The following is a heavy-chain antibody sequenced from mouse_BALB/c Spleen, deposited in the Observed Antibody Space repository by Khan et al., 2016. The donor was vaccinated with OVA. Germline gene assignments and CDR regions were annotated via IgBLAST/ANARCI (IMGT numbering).Heavy chain of an antibody. V-gene: IGHV9-1*02. Sequence: QIQLVQSGPELKKPGETVKISCKASGYTFTNYGMNWVKQAPGKALKWMGWINTYTGEPTYADDFKGRFSFSLETSASTAYLQINNLKNKDMPTYFCARGLNYYGSWFAYWGQGTLVTVSA. J-gene: IGHJ3*01. D-gene: IGHD1-1*01. CDR1: GYTFTNYG. CDR3: ARGLNYYGSWFAY. CDR2: INTYTGEP.